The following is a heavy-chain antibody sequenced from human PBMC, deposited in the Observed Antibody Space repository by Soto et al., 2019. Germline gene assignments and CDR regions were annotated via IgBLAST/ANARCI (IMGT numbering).Heavy chain of an antibody. CDR2: ISGSGGST. V-gene: IGHV3-23*01. J-gene: IGHJ4*02. D-gene: IGHD5-12*01. Sequence: EVQLLESGGGFVQPGGSLRLSCAASGFTFSSYAMSWVRQAPGKGLEWVSAISGSGGSTYYADSVKGRFTISRDNSKNTLYLQMNSLRAEDTAVYYCAKAIGYSGYKDGDYWGQGTLVTVSS. CDR3: AKAIGYSGYKDGDY. CDR1: GFTFSSYA.